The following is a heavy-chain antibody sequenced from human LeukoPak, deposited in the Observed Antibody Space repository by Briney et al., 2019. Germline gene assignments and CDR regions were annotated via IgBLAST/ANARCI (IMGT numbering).Heavy chain of an antibody. D-gene: IGHD3-3*01. V-gene: IGHV4-4*07. J-gene: IGHJ4*02. Sequence: SETLSLSCTVSGDSISSYYWSWIRQPPGKGLEWIGRIYTSGSTNYNPSLKSRVTMSVDTSKNQFSLKLSSVTAADTAVYYCARERDVTIFGVAIMGYFDYWGQGTLVTVSS. CDR1: GDSISSYY. CDR2: IYTSGST. CDR3: ARERDVTIFGVAIMGYFDY.